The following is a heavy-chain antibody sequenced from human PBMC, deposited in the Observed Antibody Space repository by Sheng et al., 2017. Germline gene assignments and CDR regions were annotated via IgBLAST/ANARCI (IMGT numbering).Heavy chain of an antibody. V-gene: IGHV3-21*01. D-gene: IGHD4-17*01. CDR2: ISTSSYSM. CDR3: ARDSGYYGAFDI. J-gene: IGHJ3*02. Sequence: EVQLVESGGGLVKPGGSLRLSCAASGFTFSTYSMNWVRQAPGKGLEWVSSISTSSYSMYYADSLKGRFTISRDNAKNSLYLQMDSLRAEDTAVYYCARDSGYYGAFDIWGQGTMVTVSS. CDR1: GFTFSTYS.